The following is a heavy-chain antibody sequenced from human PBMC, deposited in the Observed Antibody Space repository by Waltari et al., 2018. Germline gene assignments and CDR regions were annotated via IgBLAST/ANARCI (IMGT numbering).Heavy chain of an antibody. D-gene: IGHD4-17*01. V-gene: IGHV3-30*02. CDR2: ISFDGKKI. CDR3: AKDGDYSLTEYDAFDV. CDR1: GFIFNSHG. J-gene: IGHJ3*01. Sequence: VQLLESGGGVVQPGGSLRLSCAASGFIFNSHGMHWVRQIPGKGLEWVAFISFDGKKIFDADSVRCRFTISRDNSNNIVFLQMNSLRPEDSGVYYCAKDGDYSLTEYDAFDVWGQGTVVTVSP.